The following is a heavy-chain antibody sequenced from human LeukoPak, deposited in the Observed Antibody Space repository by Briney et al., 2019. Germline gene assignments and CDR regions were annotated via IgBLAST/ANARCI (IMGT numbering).Heavy chain of an antibody. V-gene: IGHV3-23*01. CDR2: ISGSGGST. CDR1: GFTFGSYA. J-gene: IGHJ4*02. Sequence: GRSLRLSYAASGFTFGSYAMSWVRQAPGKGLEWVSGISGSGGSTYYADSVKGRFTISRDNSKNTPYLQMNSLRAEDTAVYYCAKDQSGSGSSRGVSDYWGQGTLVTVPS. CDR3: AKDQSGSGSSRGVSDY. D-gene: IGHD1-26*01.